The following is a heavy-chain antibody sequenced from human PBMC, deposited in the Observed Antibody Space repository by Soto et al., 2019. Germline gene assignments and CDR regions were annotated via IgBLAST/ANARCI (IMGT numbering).Heavy chain of an antibody. V-gene: IGHV1-24*01. J-gene: IGHJ6*02. CDR2: FDPEDGET. D-gene: IGHD6-13*01. CDR3: ATARIARYGMDV. Sequence: ASVKVSCKVSGYTLTELSMHWVRQAPGKGLEWMGGFDPEDGETIYAQKFQGRVTMTEDTSTDTAYMELSSLRSEDTAVYYCATARIARYGMDVWGQGTMVTVSS. CDR1: GYTLTELS.